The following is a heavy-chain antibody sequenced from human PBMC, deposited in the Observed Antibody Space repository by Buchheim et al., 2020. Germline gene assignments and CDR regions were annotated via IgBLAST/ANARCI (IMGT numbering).Heavy chain of an antibody. V-gene: IGHV4-34*01. CDR3: ARGPTPTYSSSSGVWFDP. CDR2: INHSGST. Sequence: QVQLQQWGAGLLKPSETLSLTCAVYGGSFSGYYWSWIRQPPGKGLEWIGEINHSGSTNYNPSLKSRVTISVDTSKNQFSLKLSSVTAADTAVYYCARGPTPTYSSSSGVWFDPWGQGTL. J-gene: IGHJ5*02. D-gene: IGHD6-6*01. CDR1: GGSFSGYY.